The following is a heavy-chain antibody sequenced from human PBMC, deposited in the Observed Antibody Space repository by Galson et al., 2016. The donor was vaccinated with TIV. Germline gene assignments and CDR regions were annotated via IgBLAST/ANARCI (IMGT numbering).Heavy chain of an antibody. CDR1: GFTFSDYY. V-gene: IGHV3-11*04. CDR3: ARAVTMRVADYYYGMDV. J-gene: IGHJ6*02. CDR2: ISTGGSTT. Sequence: SLRLSCAVSGFTFSDYYVNWIRQAPGKGLEWVSYISTGGSTTYYADFVKGRFTISRDNAKNSLYLQMNSLRAEDTAVYYCARAVTMRVADYYYGMDVWGQGTTVTVSS. D-gene: IGHD3-22*01.